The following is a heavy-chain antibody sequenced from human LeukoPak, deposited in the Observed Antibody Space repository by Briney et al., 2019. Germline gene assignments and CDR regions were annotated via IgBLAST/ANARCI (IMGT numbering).Heavy chain of an antibody. CDR2: ISSSSSYT. CDR3: GTGTSALAGSSYSY. D-gene: IGHD6-19*01. V-gene: IGHV3-21*01. J-gene: IGHJ4*02. CDR1: GFTFSSYS. Sequence: GGSLRLSCAASGFTFSSYSMNWVRQAPGKGLEWVSSISSSSSYTYYADSVKGRFTISRDNAKNSLYLQMNSLRAEDTAVYYCGTGTSALAGSSYSYWGQGTLVTVSS.